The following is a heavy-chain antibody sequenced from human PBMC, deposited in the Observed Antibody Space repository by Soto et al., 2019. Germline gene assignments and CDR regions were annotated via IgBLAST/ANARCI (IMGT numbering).Heavy chain of an antibody. CDR2: IIPIFGTA. V-gene: IGHV1-69*13. CDR1: GGTFSSYA. Sequence: SVKVSCKASGGTFSSYAISWVRQAPGQGLEWMGGIIPIFGTANYAQKFQGRVTITADESTSTAYMELSSLRSEDTAVYYCATDLLSAGAFDLWGRGTLVPVSS. CDR3: ATDLLSAGAFDL. D-gene: IGHD2-8*02. J-gene: IGHJ2*01.